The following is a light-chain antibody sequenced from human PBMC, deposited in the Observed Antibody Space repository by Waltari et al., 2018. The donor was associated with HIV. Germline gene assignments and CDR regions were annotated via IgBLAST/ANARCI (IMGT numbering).Light chain of an antibody. Sequence: DIQMTQSPSSLSASVGDRITITCRVSQDIRYDLGWYQQKPGIPPRRLIYSTSTLQSGVSSRFSGSGSGTEFTLKISSLQPEDSATYYCLQHHDYPRTFGQGTKLEI. V-gene: IGKV1-17*01. CDR1: QDIRYD. CDR2: STS. J-gene: IGKJ2*01. CDR3: LQHHDYPRT.